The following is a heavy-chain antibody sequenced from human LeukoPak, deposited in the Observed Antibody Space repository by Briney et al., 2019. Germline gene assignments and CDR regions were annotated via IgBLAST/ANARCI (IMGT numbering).Heavy chain of an antibody. J-gene: IGHJ4*02. CDR2: LYLGGNT. CDR3: AADGYSSSWFLY. Sequence: GGSLRLSCAASGLTVSKTYMSWVRQAPGKGLEWVSVLYLGGNTYYTDSVKGRFTISRDNSKNTLYLQMNSLRTEDTAVYYCAADGYSSSWFLYWGQGTLVTVSS. CDR1: GLTVSKTY. V-gene: IGHV3-66*01. D-gene: IGHD6-13*01.